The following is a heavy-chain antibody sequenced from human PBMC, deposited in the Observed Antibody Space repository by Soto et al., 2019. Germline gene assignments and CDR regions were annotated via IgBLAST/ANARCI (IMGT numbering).Heavy chain of an antibody. CDR1: GFTFVDYA. CDR2: ISWNSGSR. CDR3: AKDKSIVSTVFDF. Sequence: VRLVESGGGLVQPGRSLRLSCAASGFTFVDYAMHWVRQAPGEGLEWVAGISWNSGSRDYGDSVEGRFTISRDNAKNSLYLQMDNLRPEDTAFYYCAKDKSIVSTVFDFWGQGTLVTVSS. J-gene: IGHJ4*02. V-gene: IGHV3-9*01. D-gene: IGHD5-12*01.